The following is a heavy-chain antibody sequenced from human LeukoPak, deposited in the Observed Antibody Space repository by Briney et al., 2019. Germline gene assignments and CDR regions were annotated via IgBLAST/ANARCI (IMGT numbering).Heavy chain of an antibody. CDR2: ISSSGSTI. D-gene: IGHD1-26*01. CDR3: ARDFLVGAMVYYYMDV. CDR1: GFTFSDYY. V-gene: IGHV3-11*04. Sequence: GGSLRLSCAASGFTFSDYYMSWIRQAPGKGLEWVSYISSSGSTIYHADSVKGRFTISRDNAKNSLYLQMNSLRAEDTAVYYCARDFLVGAMVYYYMDVWGKGTTVTVSS. J-gene: IGHJ6*03.